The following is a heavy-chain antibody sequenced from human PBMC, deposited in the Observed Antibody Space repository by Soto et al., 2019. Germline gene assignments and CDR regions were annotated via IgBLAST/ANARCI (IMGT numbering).Heavy chain of an antibody. V-gene: IGHV3-23*01. J-gene: IGHJ4*02. CDR2: ISGGGDTT. Sequence: GGSLRLSCAASGFTFSSYAMSWVRQAPGKGLEWVSAISGGGDTTSYADSVKGRFTVSRDGSKNTLYLQMSSLRAEDTALYYCAKGRGGSGSLTPRVDFWGQGTLVTVSS. CDR3: AKGRGGSGSLTPRVDF. CDR1: GFTFSSYA. D-gene: IGHD3-10*01.